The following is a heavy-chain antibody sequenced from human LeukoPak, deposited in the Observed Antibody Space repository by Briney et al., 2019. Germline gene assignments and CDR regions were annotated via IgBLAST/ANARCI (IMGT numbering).Heavy chain of an antibody. V-gene: IGHV3-30*18. J-gene: IGHJ6*02. Sequence: PGGSLRLSCAASGFTFSSYGMHWVRQAPGKGLEWVAVISYDGSNKYYADSVKGRSTISRDNSKNTLYLQMNSLRAEDTAVYYCAKALFVQRGGKYYYYGMDVWGQGTTVTVSS. CDR1: GFTFSSYG. CDR2: ISYDGSNK. CDR3: AKALFVQRGGKYYYYGMDV. D-gene: IGHD3-16*01.